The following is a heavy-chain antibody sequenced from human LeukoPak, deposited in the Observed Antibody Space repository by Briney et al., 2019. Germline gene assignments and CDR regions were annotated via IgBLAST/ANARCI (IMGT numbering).Heavy chain of an antibody. CDR2: IYRGDSDT. D-gene: IGHD3-10*01. CDR1: GCSFTSYW. Sequence: GEALKISSKGSGCSFTSYWIGWVRRMPGKGVEWMGIIYRGDSDTRYSASFQGQVTISADKSISTAYLQWSSLKASDTAMYYCARRGDSAGGVFDYWGQGTLVTVSS. CDR3: ARRGDSAGGVFDY. V-gene: IGHV5-51*01. J-gene: IGHJ4*02.